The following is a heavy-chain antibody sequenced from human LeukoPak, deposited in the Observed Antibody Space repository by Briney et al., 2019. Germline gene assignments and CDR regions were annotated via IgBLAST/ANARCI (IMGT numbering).Heavy chain of an antibody. J-gene: IGHJ4*02. Sequence: PSETLSLTCTISGGSVSDYYWSWIRQSPGKGLEWIGYIYYSGSTNYNPSLKSRVTISVDTSKNQFSLKLSSVTAADTAVYYCARDSGFGELDWGQGTLVTVSS. CDR3: ARDSGFGELD. D-gene: IGHD3-10*01. V-gene: IGHV4-59*02. CDR2: IYYSGST. CDR1: GGSVSDYY.